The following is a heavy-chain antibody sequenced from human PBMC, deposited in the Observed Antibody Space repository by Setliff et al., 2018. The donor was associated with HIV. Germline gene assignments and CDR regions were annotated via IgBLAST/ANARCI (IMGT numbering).Heavy chain of an antibody. CDR3: AREGLLVTTVGGAHWYHGMDV. CDR2: IIPIFGTA. CDR1: GGTFSSYA. D-gene: IGHD4-4*01. V-gene: IGHV1-69*05. J-gene: IGHJ6*02. Sequence: ASVKVSCKASGGTFSSYAIGWVRQAPGQGLEWMGGIIPIFGTANYAQKFQGRVTITTDESTTTVFMELTGLRSEDTAVYYCAREGLLVTTVGGAHWYHGMDVWGQGTTVTVSS.